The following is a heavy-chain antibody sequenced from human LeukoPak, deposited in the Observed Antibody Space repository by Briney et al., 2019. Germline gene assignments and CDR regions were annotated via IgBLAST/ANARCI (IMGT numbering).Heavy chain of an antibody. V-gene: IGHV4-59*01. CDR2: IYYSGST. J-gene: IGHJ4*02. Sequence: SETLSLTCTVSGGSISSYYWSWIRQPPGKGLEWIGYIYYSGSTNYNPSLKSRVTISVDTSKNQFSLKLSSVTAADTAVYYCARDRRGLGEYFDYWGQGTLVTVSS. CDR3: ARDRRGLGEYFDY. CDR1: GGSISSYY. D-gene: IGHD3-16*01.